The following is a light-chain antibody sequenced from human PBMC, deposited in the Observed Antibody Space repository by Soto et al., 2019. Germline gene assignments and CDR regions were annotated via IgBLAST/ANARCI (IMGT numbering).Light chain of an antibody. CDR3: SSYRSSSTLYV. Sequence: QSALTQPASVSGSPGQSITISCSGTSIDVSGYNYVSWYQQHPGKAPKLMIYGVTNRPSGVSNRFSGSKSGNTASLTISGLQAEDEADYYCSSYRSSSTLYVFGTGTKPTVL. V-gene: IGLV2-14*01. J-gene: IGLJ1*01. CDR1: SIDVSGYNY. CDR2: GVT.